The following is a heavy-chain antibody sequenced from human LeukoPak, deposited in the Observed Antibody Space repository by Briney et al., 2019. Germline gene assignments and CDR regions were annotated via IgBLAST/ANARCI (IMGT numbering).Heavy chain of an antibody. Sequence: SETLSLTCTVSGGSISSSSYYWGWIRQPPGKGLEWIGSIYYSGSTYYNPSLKSRVTVSVDTSKNQFSLKLSPVTAADTAVYYCARYSGTGYGMYYFDYWGQGTLVTVSS. CDR3: ARYSGTGYGMYYFDY. D-gene: IGHD1-1*01. J-gene: IGHJ4*02. CDR1: GGSISSSSYY. V-gene: IGHV4-39*07. CDR2: IYYSGST.